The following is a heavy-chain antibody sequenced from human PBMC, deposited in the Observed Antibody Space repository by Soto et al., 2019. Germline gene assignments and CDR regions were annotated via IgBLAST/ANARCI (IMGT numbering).Heavy chain of an antibody. CDR3: ARDPSIDSSGPPDI. J-gene: IGHJ3*02. V-gene: IGHV3-33*01. CDR2: IWYDGSNK. CDR1: GFTFSSYG. D-gene: IGHD3-22*01. Sequence: QVQLVESGGGVVQPGSSLRLSCAASGFTFSSYGMHWVRQAPGKGLEWVAVIWYDGSNKYYADSVKGRFTISRDNSKNTLYLQMNSLRAEDTAVYYCARDPSIDSSGPPDIWGQGTMVTVSS.